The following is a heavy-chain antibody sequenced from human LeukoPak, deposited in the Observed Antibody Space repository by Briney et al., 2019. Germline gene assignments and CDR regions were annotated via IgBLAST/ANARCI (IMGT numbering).Heavy chain of an antibody. CDR1: GFTFSSYS. CDR3: AKRDSSGWPGSFDY. CDR2: ISSSSSTI. Sequence: GGPLRLSCAASGFTFSSYSMNWVRQAPGKGLEWVSYISSSSSTIYYADSVKGRFTISRDNSKNTLYLQMNSLRAEDTAVYYCAKRDSSGWPGSFDYWGQGTLVTVSS. D-gene: IGHD6-19*01. J-gene: IGHJ4*02. V-gene: IGHV3-48*01.